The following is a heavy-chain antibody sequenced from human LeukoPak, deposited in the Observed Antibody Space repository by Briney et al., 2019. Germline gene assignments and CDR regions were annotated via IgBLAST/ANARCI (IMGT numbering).Heavy chain of an antibody. V-gene: IGHV3-23*01. Sequence: AGGSLRLSCAASGFTFSSYPISWVRQAPGKGRGWVSGISGSGSSTYYTDSVEGRFTISRDNSKNTLYLQMNSLRADDTAVYYCAKDSSGYSFPNWFDPWGQGTLVTVSS. J-gene: IGHJ5*01. D-gene: IGHD3-22*01. CDR3: AKDSSGYSFPNWFDP. CDR2: ISGSGSST. CDR1: GFTFSSYP.